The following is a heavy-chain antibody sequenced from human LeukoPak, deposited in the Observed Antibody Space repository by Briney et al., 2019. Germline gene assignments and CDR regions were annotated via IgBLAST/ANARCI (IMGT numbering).Heavy chain of an antibody. CDR2: IKRKSDGGTP. J-gene: IGHJ5*02. V-gene: IGHV3-15*01. CDR1: GFTFSNVW. D-gene: IGHD3-10*01. CDR3: VTGGHYFGT. Sequence: GGSLRLPCAASGFTFSNVWMSWVRQAPGEGLEWVGRIKRKSDGGTPDYTPPLKGRFTISRDDSKNTLYLQMNSLKTDDTAVYHCVTGGHYFGTWGQGTLVTVSP.